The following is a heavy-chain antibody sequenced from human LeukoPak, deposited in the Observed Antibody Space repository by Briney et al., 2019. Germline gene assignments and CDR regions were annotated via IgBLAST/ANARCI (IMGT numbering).Heavy chain of an antibody. Sequence: QSGGSLRLSCATSGFTFSSYAMSWVRQAPGKGLEWVSAISGSGGSTYYADSVKGRFTISRDNSRNTLYLQMNSLRAEDTAVYYCAREPGPGYFDYWGQGTLVTVSS. D-gene: IGHD1-14*01. CDR1: GFTFSSYA. J-gene: IGHJ4*02. CDR3: AREPGPGYFDY. V-gene: IGHV3-23*01. CDR2: ISGSGGST.